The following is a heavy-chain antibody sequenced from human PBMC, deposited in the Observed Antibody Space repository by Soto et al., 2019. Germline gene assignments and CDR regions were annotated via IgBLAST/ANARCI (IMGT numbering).Heavy chain of an antibody. CDR1: GGSISTYY. Sequence: SETLSLTCSVSGGSISTYYWRWIRQPPGKGLEWLGYVYYSGDTNYNPSLKSRITISVDTSKNKFSLQLTSVTAADTAMHYFARILPRSGWPFGYWGQGALVTVAS. V-gene: IGHV4-59*13. D-gene: IGHD6-19*01. CDR3: ARILPRSGWPFGY. CDR2: VYYSGDT. J-gene: IGHJ4*02.